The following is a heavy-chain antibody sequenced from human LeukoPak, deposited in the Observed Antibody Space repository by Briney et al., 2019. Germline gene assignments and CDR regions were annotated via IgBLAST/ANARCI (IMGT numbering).Heavy chain of an antibody. CDR3: AKMQARDGMDV. CDR1: GFTFSNYG. J-gene: IGHJ6*02. Sequence: GGSLRLSCAASGFTFSNYGMHWVRQAPGKGLEWVAVISYDGSNKYYADSVKGRFTISRDNSKNTLYLQMNSLRAEDTAVYYCAKMQARDGMDVWGQGTTVTVSS. CDR2: ISYDGSNK. V-gene: IGHV3-30*18.